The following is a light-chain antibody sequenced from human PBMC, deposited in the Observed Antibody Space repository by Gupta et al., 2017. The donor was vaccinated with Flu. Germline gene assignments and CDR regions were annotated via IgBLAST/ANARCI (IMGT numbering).Light chain of an antibody. CDR2: EAS. J-gene: IGKJ1*01. Sequence: EIVLTQSPATLSLSPGERATLSCRASQSVSSYLAWDQQKPGQAPRLLIYEASNRATGIRGRFSGSGSGTDFTRPSSSIEAEDCEVYDGQRPRSFGQGTKVEIK. CDR3: QRPRS. V-gene: IGKV3-11*01. CDR1: QSVSSY.